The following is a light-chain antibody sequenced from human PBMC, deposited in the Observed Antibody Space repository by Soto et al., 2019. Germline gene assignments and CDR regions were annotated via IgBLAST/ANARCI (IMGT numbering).Light chain of an antibody. V-gene: IGKV3-20*01. J-gene: IGKJ3*01. CDR2: DVS. CDR1: QSVTNRY. CDR3: QQYVSSPFT. Sequence: ENVLTQSPGILSLSPGERATLSCRATQSVTNRYFAWYQQKPGQAPRLLIYDVSSRATGIPDRFSGSGSGTDFTLTISRLEPEDCAVYYCQQYVSSPFTFGPGTKVDIK.